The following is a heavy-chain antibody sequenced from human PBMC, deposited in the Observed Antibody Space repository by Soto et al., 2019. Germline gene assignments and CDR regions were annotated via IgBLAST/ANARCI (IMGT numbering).Heavy chain of an antibody. CDR3: ARALEDLFDY. Sequence: QVQLVQSGAEVKKPGASVKVSCKASGYTFPSYGISWVRQAPGQGLEWMGWTSPYNGNTNYAQKLQDRGTMTTDTSTSTAYMERRSLRSDDTGVYYCARALEDLFDYWGQGTLVTVSS. CDR2: TSPYNGNT. V-gene: IGHV1-18*01. J-gene: IGHJ4*02. CDR1: GYTFPSYG.